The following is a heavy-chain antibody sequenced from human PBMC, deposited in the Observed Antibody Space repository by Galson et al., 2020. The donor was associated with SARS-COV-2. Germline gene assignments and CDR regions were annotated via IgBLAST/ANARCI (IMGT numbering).Heavy chain of an antibody. Sequence: SVKVSCKASGGTFSSYAISWVRQAPGQGLEWMGGIIPIFGTANYAQKFQDRVTITADESTSTAYMELSSLRSEDTAVYYCARDPAAVTVYAFDIWGQGTMVTVSS. J-gene: IGHJ3*02. CDR3: ARDPAAVTVYAFDI. CDR1: GGTFSSYA. CDR2: IIPIFGTA. V-gene: IGHV1-69*13. D-gene: IGHD5-18*01.